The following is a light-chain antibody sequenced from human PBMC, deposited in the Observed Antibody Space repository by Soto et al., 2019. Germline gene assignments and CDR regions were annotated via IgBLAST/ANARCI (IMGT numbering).Light chain of an antibody. CDR3: QQYIRWPLT. CDR1: QSVGGD. Sequence: IVMTQSPATLSVSPGERATLSCRASQSVGGDLAWYQRKPGQAPRLLIYGASSRAPGIPARFSGSGSGTEFTLTISSLQSEDFAVYYCQQYIRWPLTFGGGTKVDIK. V-gene: IGKV3-15*01. CDR2: GAS. J-gene: IGKJ4*01.